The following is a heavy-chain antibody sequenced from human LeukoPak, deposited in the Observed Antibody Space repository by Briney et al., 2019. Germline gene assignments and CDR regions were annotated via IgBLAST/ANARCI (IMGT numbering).Heavy chain of an antibody. CDR1: GNYW. CDR2: INSDGSWT. J-gene: IGHJ4*02. D-gene: IGHD2-2*01. V-gene: IGHV3-74*01. CDR3: VSFYETY. Sequence: GGSLRLSCAASGNYWMHWVRQAPGKGLVWVSHINSDGSWTSYADSVKGRFTISKDNAKNTVYLQTNNLRAEDTAVYYCVSFYETYWGRGTLVTVSS.